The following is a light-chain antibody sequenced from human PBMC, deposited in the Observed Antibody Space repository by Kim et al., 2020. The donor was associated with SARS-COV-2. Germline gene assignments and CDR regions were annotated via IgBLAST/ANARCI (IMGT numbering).Light chain of an antibody. CDR3: QQYYAIPRT. Sequence: ANIICRSSQSILYRTSNKNLLSWYQLKPGPPPRLLIYWASTRESGVPDRFSGGGSGTEFTLTVSSLQAEDVAVYYCQQYYAIPRTFGQGTKVDIK. CDR1: QSILYRTSNKNL. V-gene: IGKV4-1*01. CDR2: WAS. J-gene: IGKJ1*01.